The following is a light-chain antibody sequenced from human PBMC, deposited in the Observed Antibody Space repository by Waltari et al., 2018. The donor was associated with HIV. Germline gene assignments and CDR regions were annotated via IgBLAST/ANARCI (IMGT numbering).Light chain of an antibody. CDR1: DYIANS. V-gene: IGKV1-33*01. Sequence: DIQMTQSPCSLSASLGESGTITCQASDYIANSLHWYQQKPGKAPKLLIYDGSNLNTGVPSRFSGSGSGTDFTLTISSLQPDDFATYYCQHYNILLSFTFGPGTTVDL. J-gene: IGKJ3*01. CDR3: QHYNILLSFT. CDR2: DGS.